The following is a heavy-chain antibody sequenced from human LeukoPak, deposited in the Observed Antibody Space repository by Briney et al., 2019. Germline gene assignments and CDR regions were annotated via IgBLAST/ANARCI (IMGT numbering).Heavy chain of an antibody. CDR1: GFTFSSYA. CDR2: ISGSGGST. Sequence: GGSLRLSCAASGFTFSSYAMSWVRQAPGKGLEWVSAISGSGGSTYYADSVKGRFTISRDNSKNTLYLQMNSLRAEDTAVYYCAKGGGGSYSPHYFDYWGQGTLVTVSS. CDR3: AKGGGGSYSPHYFDY. D-gene: IGHD1-26*01. V-gene: IGHV3-23*01. J-gene: IGHJ4*02.